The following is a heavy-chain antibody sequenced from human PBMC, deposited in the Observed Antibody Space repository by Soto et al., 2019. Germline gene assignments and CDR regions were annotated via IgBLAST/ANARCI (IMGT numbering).Heavy chain of an antibody. D-gene: IGHD6-6*01. CDR1: GFIFSNNG. J-gene: IGHJ4*02. CDR3: AIARVADAALDH. Sequence: GGSLRLSCAGSGFIFSNNGMHWVRQAPGKGLEWVAFMSYDGSAKFYADSVKGRFTIPRDNSKSTLFLHMSNLRAEDTAMYYCAIARVADAALDHWGQGTLVTVSS. CDR2: MSYDGSAK. V-gene: IGHV3-30*02.